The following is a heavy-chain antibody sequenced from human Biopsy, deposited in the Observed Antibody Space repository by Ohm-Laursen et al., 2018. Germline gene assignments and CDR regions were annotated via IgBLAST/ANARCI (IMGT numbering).Heavy chain of an antibody. CDR1: GFSSKTYW. J-gene: IGHJ4*02. Sequence: SPRLSCTASGFSSKTYWMNWVRQAPGKGLEWVANIRQDGKEKFYVDSVKGRFTISRDNAKNSLYLQMNSLRAEDTGVYYCARGYCTAINCYMLRSSYFDSWGQGAPVTVSS. V-gene: IGHV3-7*01. CDR2: IRQDGKEK. D-gene: IGHD2-2*02. CDR3: ARGYCTAINCYMLRSSYFDS.